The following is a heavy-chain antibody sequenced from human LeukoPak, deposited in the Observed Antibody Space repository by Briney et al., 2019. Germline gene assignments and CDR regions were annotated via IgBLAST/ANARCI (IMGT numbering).Heavy chain of an antibody. J-gene: IGHJ6*03. Sequence: GGSLRLSCAASRLTFSAYGMHWVRQAPGKGLEWVAVIWFDGSQKYYADSVKGRFTISRDNSKNTLYLQMNSLRAEDTAVYYCAKYGSSSTYYYYMDVWGKGTTVTVSS. D-gene: IGHD6-6*01. V-gene: IGHV3-33*06. CDR3: AKYGSSSTYYYYMDV. CDR2: IWFDGSQK. CDR1: RLTFSAYG.